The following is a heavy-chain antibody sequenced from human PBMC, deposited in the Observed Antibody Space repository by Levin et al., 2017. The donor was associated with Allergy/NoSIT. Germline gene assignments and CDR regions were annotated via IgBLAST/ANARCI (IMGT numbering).Heavy chain of an antibody. CDR3: SRDRVIVGSTNYYYGMDV. J-gene: IGHJ6*02. D-gene: IGHD1-26*01. V-gene: IGHV4-59*01. CDR2: IHYSEST. Sequence: SETLSLTCTVSGGSINSYFWSWIRQPPGKDLEWIGHIHYSESTNYNPSLRSRVSMSIDTSKNQVSLNVRSVTAADPAVYYCSRDRVIVGSTNYYYGMDVWGQGIMVTVS. CDR1: GGSINSYF.